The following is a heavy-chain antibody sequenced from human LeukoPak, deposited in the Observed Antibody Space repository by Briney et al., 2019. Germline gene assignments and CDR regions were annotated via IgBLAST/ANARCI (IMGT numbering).Heavy chain of an antibody. CDR3: AREGGGSNRCLD. V-gene: IGHV4-4*07. CDR2: IYATGTT. J-gene: IGHJ1*01. Sequence: SETLSLTCTVSGGSISGYFWSWIRQPAGKGLEWIGRIYATGTTNYNPSLKSRVTMSVDTSKNQFSLNLASVTAADTAVYYCAREGGGSNRCLDWGQGTLVTVSS. D-gene: IGHD3-16*02. CDR1: GGSISGYF.